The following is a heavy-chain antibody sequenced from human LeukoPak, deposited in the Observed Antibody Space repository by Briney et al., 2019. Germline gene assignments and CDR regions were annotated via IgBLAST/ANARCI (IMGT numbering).Heavy chain of an antibody. D-gene: IGHD3-22*01. CDR2: IYYSGST. J-gene: IGHJ4*02. Sequence: SETLSLTCTLSGGSISSSSYYWGWIRQPPGKGLEWIGSIYYSGSTYYNPSLKSRHTISVDTSKNQLSLKLSSVTAADTAVYFCASGKETTDYYDSSGYLYYFDYWGQGTLVTVSS. V-gene: IGHV4-39*01. CDR1: GGSISSSSYY. CDR3: ASGKETTDYYDSSGYLYYFDY.